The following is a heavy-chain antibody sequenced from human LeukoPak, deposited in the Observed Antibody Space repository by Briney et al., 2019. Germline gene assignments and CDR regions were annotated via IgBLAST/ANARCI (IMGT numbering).Heavy chain of an antibody. J-gene: IGHJ6*03. CDR3: ARDPTPYYYMDV. Sequence: GASVKVSCKASGGTFSSYAISWVRQAPGQGLEWMGGIIPNSGGTNYAQKFQGRVTMTRDTSISTAYMELSRLRSDDTAVYYCARDPTPYYYMDVWGKGTTVTVSS. V-gene: IGHV1-2*02. CDR2: IIPNSGGT. CDR1: GGTFSSYA.